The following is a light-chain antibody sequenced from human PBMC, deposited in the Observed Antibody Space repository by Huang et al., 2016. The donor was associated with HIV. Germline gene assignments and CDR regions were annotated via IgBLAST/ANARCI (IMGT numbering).Light chain of an antibody. J-gene: IGKJ4*01. CDR3: QQRSNWPGT. V-gene: IGKV3-11*01. Sequence: EIVLTQSPATLSLSPGERATLSCRASQSVSSYLAWYQQKPGQAPRLLIYDASNRATGIPARFSGSGSGTDFTLTISSLEPEDFAVYYCQQRSNWPGTFGGGTRWRSN. CDR2: DAS. CDR1: QSVSSY.